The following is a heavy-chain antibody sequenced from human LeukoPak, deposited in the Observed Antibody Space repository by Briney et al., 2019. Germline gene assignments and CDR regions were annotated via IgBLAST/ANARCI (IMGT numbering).Heavy chain of an antibody. D-gene: IGHD1-26*01. Sequence: AVKLSCKASGGTFSSYAISWGRQAPGQGLEWMGGIIPILGIANYAQKFQGRVTITADKSTSTAYMELSSLRSEDTAVYYCARGVVGATTLLAFDIWGQGTMVTVSS. CDR2: IIPILGIA. CDR1: GGTFSSYA. J-gene: IGHJ3*02. V-gene: IGHV1-69*10. CDR3: ARGVVGATTLLAFDI.